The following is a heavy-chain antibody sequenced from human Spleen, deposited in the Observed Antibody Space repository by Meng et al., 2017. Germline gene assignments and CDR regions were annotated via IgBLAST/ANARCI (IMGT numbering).Heavy chain of an antibody. V-gene: IGHV3-30*01. Sequence: GGSLRLSCAASGFTFSSYEMNWVRQAPGKGLEWVAVISYDGSNKYYAVSVKGRFTISRDNYKNTLYLQMNSLRAEDTAVYYCARDPAWYSSSWSNQLDYWGQGTLVTVSS. CDR2: ISYDGSNK. J-gene: IGHJ4*02. D-gene: IGHD6-13*01. CDR3: ARDPAWYSSSWSNQLDY. CDR1: GFTFSSYE.